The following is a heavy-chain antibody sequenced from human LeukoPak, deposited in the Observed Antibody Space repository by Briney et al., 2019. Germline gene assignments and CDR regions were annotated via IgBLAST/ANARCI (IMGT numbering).Heavy chain of an antibody. CDR2: IWYDGSNK. V-gene: IGHV3-33*01. J-gene: IGHJ6*02. D-gene: IGHD2-15*01. CDR3: ARDRYCSGGSCPVNYYYYGMDV. CDR1: GFTFSSYG. Sequence: GGSLRLSCAASGFTFSSYGMPWVRRAPGKGLEWVAVIWYDGSNKYYADSVKGRFTISRDNSKNTLYLQMNSLRAEDTAVYYCARDRYCSGGSCPVNYYYYGMDVWGQGTTVTVSS.